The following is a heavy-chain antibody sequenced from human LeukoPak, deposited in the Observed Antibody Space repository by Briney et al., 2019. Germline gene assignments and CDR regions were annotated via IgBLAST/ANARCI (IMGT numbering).Heavy chain of an antibody. CDR3: ARETREATVNPHDAFDI. J-gene: IGHJ3*02. CDR1: GDTFSSYT. D-gene: IGHD4-17*01. V-gene: IGHV1-69*04. Sequence: SVKVSCKASGDTFSSYTITWVRQAPGQGLEWMGRIIPILGITNSTQKFQGRVTITADKSTSTAYMELSSLRSEDTAVYYCARETREATVNPHDAFDIWGQGTMVTVSS. CDR2: IIPILGIT.